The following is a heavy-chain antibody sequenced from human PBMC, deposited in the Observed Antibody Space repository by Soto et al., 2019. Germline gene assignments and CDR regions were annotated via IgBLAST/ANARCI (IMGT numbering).Heavy chain of an antibody. CDR3: ASPKSPPYSSNWYNYFDP. CDR2: IIPFFGTT. J-gene: IGHJ5*02. D-gene: IGHD6-13*01. CDR1: GGTFKSSA. V-gene: IGHV1-69*01. Sequence: QVQLVQSGAEVKKPGSSVKVSCKASGGTFKSSAFNWVRQAPGLGLEWMGGIIPFFGTTNYAHKFRDRVTITADESSSTAYMELSSLTSDDTAIYYCASPKSPPYSSNWYNYFDPWGQGTLVTVSS.